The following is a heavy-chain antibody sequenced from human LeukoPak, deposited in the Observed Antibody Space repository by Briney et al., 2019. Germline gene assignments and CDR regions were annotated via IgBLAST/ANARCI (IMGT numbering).Heavy chain of an antibody. D-gene: IGHD2-2*01. CDR2: IKEDGSEK. CDR3: ARDEVVVVPAATLDYYYYGMDV. V-gene: IGHV3-7*03. J-gene: IGHJ6*02. Sequence: GGSLRLSCAASGFIFSRYWMSWVRQVPGKGLEWVANIKEDGSEKYYVDSVKGRFTISRDNAKNSLYLQMNSLRADDTAVYYCARDEVVVVPAATLDYYYYGMDVWGQGTTVTVSS. CDR1: GFIFSRYW.